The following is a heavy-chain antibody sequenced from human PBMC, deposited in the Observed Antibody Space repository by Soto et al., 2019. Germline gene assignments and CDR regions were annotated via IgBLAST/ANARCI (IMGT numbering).Heavy chain of an antibody. CDR2: INSDGSST. CDR3: ARYGSGSHYYYYYGMDV. CDR1: GFTFSSYW. D-gene: IGHD3-10*01. Sequence: GGSLRLSCAASGFTFSSYWMHWVRQAPGKGLVWVSRINSDGSSTSYADSVKGRFTISRDNAKNTLYLQMNSLRAEDTAVYYCARYGSGSHYYYYYGMDVWGQGTTVTVSS. J-gene: IGHJ6*02. V-gene: IGHV3-74*01.